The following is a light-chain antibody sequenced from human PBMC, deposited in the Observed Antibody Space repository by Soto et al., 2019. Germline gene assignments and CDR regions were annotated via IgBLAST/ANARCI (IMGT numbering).Light chain of an antibody. CDR1: QRIDTW. CDR2: KAT. Sequence: DIHMTQSPSTLSASVGDRVTITCRASQRIDTWLAWYQQKPGTAPKLLIYKATTLQSGVPSRFSGSGSGTEFTLAISSLEPDDFATYYCQQYETFSPWTFGQGTKVDIK. V-gene: IGKV1-5*03. J-gene: IGKJ1*01. CDR3: QQYETFSPWT.